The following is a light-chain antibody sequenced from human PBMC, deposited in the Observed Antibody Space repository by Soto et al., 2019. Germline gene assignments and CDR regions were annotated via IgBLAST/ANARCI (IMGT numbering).Light chain of an antibody. CDR1: QSVSSN. V-gene: IGKV3-15*01. CDR3: QHYNDWPIT. Sequence: EIVMTQSPSTLSVSPGERATLSCRASQSVSSNLAWYQQKPGQAPRLLIFGASTRATGIPVRFSGRGSGTEFTLTISSLQSEDSGVYFCQHYNDWPITFGQGTRLEIK. CDR2: GAS. J-gene: IGKJ5*01.